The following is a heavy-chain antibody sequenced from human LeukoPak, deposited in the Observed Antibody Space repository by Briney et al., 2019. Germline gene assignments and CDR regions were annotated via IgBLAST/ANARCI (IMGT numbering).Heavy chain of an antibody. CDR2: IKQDGSEK. J-gene: IGHJ4*02. D-gene: IGHD4-23*01. Sequence: GGSLRLSCAASGFTFSTFWMSWVGQAPGKGLEWVANIKQDGSEKYYVDSVKGRFTISRDNAKSSLYLQMNSLRAEDTAVYYCARGPGTVVTFWGQGTLVTVSS. CDR1: GFTFSTFW. V-gene: IGHV3-7*01. CDR3: ARGPGTVVTF.